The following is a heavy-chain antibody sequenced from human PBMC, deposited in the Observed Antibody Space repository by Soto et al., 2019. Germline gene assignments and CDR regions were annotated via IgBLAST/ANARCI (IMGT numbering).Heavy chain of an antibody. CDR1: GFTFSSYW. Sequence: PGGSLRLSCAASGFTFSSYWMSWVRQAPGKGLEWVANIKQDGSEKYYVDSVKGRFTISRDNAKNSLYLQMNSLRAEDTAVYYCARADPRITMIVDAFDIWGQGTMVTVSS. CDR2: IKQDGSEK. V-gene: IGHV3-7*01. J-gene: IGHJ3*02. D-gene: IGHD3-22*01. CDR3: ARADPRITMIVDAFDI.